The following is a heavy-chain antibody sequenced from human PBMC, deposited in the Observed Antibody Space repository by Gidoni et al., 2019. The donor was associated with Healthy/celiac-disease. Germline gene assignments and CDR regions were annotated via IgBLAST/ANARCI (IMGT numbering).Heavy chain of an antibody. CDR3: ARDREQWLVQGRYYGMDV. D-gene: IGHD6-19*01. CDR2: IWYDGSNK. Sequence: QVQLVESGVGVVQPGRSLRLSCAASGFTFSSYGMHWVRQAPGKGLEWVAVIWYDGSNKYYADSVKGRFTISRDNSKNTLYLQMNSLRAEDTAVYYCARDREQWLVQGRYYGMDVWGQGTTVTVSS. J-gene: IGHJ6*02. CDR1: GFTFSSYG. V-gene: IGHV3-33*01.